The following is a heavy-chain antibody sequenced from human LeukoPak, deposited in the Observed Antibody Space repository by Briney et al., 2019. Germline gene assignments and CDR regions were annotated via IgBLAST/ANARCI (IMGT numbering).Heavy chain of an antibody. J-gene: IGHJ3*02. CDR2: ISNSGTT. Sequence: SETLSLTCAVSGDSVTSGGYFWTWIRQLPGKGLEWIGSISNSGTTSYNPSLKSRVSISLDTSNNHFSLRLGSVAAADTAVYYCARDVVVTSSPDAFDIWGQGTMVIVSS. V-gene: IGHV4-31*11. CDR1: GDSVTSGGYF. CDR3: ARDVVVTSSPDAFDI. D-gene: IGHD2-21*02.